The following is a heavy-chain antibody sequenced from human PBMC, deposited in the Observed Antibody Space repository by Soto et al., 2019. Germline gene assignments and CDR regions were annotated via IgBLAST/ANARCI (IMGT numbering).Heavy chain of an antibody. CDR3: ARCQWLRSPIDY. D-gene: IGHD5-12*01. J-gene: IGHJ4*02. CDR2: INHSGST. CDR1: GGSFSGYY. Sequence: QVQLQQWGAGLLKPSETLSLTCAVYGGSFSGYYWSWIRQPPGKGLEWIGEINHSGSTNYNPSLKSRVTISVDTSKNQFSLKLSSVTAADTAVYYCARCQWLRSPIDYWGQGTLVTVSS. V-gene: IGHV4-34*01.